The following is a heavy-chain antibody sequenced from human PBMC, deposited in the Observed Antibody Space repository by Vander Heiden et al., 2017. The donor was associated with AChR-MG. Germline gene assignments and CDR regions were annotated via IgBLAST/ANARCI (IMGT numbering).Heavy chain of an antibody. CDR3: ARRPTMVPNYYYGMDV. D-gene: IGHD3-10*01. CDR1: GGTFSSYA. J-gene: IGHJ6*02. V-gene: IGHV1-69*01. CDR2: IIPIFGTA. Sequence: QVQLVQSGAEVKKPGSSVTVSCKASGGTFSSYAISWVRQAPGQGLEWMGGIIPIFGTANYAQKFQGRVTITADESTSTAYMELSSLRSEDTAVYYCARRPTMVPNYYYGMDVWGQGTTVTVSS.